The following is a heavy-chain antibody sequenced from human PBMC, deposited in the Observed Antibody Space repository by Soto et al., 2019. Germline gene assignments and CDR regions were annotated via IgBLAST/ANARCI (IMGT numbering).Heavy chain of an antibody. V-gene: IGHV3-30*18. Sequence: GGSLRLSCAASGFTFSSYGMHWVRQAPGKGLEWVAVISYDGSNKYYADSVKGRFTISRDNSKNTLYLQMNSLRAEDTAVYYCAKDLKGFGEYNWFDPWGQGTLVTVSS. J-gene: IGHJ5*02. CDR2: ISYDGSNK. CDR3: AKDLKGFGEYNWFDP. CDR1: GFTFSSYG. D-gene: IGHD3-10*01.